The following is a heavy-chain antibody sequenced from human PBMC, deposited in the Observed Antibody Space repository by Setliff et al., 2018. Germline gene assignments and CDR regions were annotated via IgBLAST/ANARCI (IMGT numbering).Heavy chain of an antibody. J-gene: IGHJ6*03. CDR3: ATSPPLYYYYYYYMDV. CDR2: TRNKVNNYST. CDR1: GFTFSDHY. V-gene: IGHV3-72*01. Sequence: GGSLRLSCAVSGFTFSDHYMDWVRQAPGKGLEWVARTRNKVNNYSTMYAASVGGRFTISRDNAKNSLYLQMNSLRAEDTAVYYCATSPPLYYYYYYYMDVWGKGTTVTVSS.